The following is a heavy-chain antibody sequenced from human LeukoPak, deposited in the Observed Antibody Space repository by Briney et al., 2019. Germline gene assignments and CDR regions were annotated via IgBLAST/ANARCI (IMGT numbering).Heavy chain of an antibody. CDR2: ISSSSSYI. V-gene: IGHV3-21*01. CDR3: ASFDSGRRVDY. D-gene: IGHD1-26*01. CDR1: GFTFGDYA. Sequence: KPGRSLRLSCTASGFTFGDYAMSWVRQAPGKGLEWVSSISSSSSYIYYADSVKGRFTISRDNAENSLYLQMNSLRAEDTAVYYRASFDSGRRVDYWGQGTLVTVSS. J-gene: IGHJ4*02.